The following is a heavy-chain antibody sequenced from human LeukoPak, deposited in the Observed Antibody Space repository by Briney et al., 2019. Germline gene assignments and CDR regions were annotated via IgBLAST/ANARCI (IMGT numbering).Heavy chain of an antibody. D-gene: IGHD2-15*01. CDR2: INHSGST. V-gene: IGHV4-34*01. Sequence: SETLSLTCAVYGGSFSGYYWSWIRQPPGKGLEWIGEINHSGSTNYNPSLKSRVTISVDTSKNQFSLKLSSVTAADTAVYYCARLPHCSGGSCLLYNWFDPWGQGTLVTVSS. CDR3: ARLPHCSGGSCLLYNWFDP. J-gene: IGHJ5*02. CDR1: GGSFSGYY.